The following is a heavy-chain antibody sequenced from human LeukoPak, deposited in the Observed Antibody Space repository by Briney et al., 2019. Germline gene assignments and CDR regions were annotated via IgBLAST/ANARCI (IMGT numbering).Heavy chain of an antibody. D-gene: IGHD5-18*01. J-gene: IGHJ4*02. CDR3: ARDLVQLWSKDF. V-gene: IGHV3-48*03. Sequence: GGSLRFSCAASGFTFSNYEFNWVRQAPGKGLEWVSYISSSGRNIYYTDSVKGRFTISRDNAKNSLYLQMNSLRAEDTAVYYCARDLVQLWSKDFWGQGTLVTVSS. CDR2: ISSSGRNI. CDR1: GFTFSNYE.